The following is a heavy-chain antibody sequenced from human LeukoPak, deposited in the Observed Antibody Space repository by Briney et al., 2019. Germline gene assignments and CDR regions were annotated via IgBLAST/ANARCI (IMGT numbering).Heavy chain of an antibody. CDR3: ARERWYSSSSPADY. CDR2: IKQDGSEK. CDR1: RFTFSNYW. Sequence: AGGSLRLSCAASRFTFSNYWMSWVRQAPGKGLEWVANIKQDGSEKYYVDSVKGRFTISRDNAKNSLYLQMSSLRAEDTAVYYCARERWYSSSSPADYWGQGTLVTVSS. J-gene: IGHJ4*02. D-gene: IGHD6-6*01. V-gene: IGHV3-7*01.